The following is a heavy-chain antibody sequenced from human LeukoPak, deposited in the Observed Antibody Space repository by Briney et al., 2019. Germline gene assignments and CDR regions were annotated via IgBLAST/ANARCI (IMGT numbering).Heavy chain of an antibody. CDR2: IWYDGSNK. CDR1: GFTFSSYG. Sequence: GGSLRLSCAASGFTFSSYGMHWVRQAPGKGLEWVAVIWYDGSNKYYADSVKGRFTISRDNSKNTLYLQMNSLRAEDTAVYYCARDRREVHNIATRTVIDYWGQRTLVTVSS. V-gene: IGHV3-33*01. CDR3: ARDRREVHNIATRTVIDY. D-gene: IGHD6-6*01. J-gene: IGHJ4*02.